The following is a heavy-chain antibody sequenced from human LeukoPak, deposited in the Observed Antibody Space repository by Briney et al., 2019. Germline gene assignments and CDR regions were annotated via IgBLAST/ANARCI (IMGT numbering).Heavy chain of an antibody. V-gene: IGHV3-23*01. CDR3: AKELYYYDSSGSFDY. CDR2: TSVSGGST. Sequence: PGGSLRLSCAASGFTFSNYAMSWVRQAPGKGLEWVSATSVSGGSTYYADSVKGRFTISRDNSKNTLYLQMNSLRAEDTAVYYCAKELYYYDSSGSFDYWSQGTLVTVSS. CDR1: GFTFSNYA. D-gene: IGHD3-22*01. J-gene: IGHJ4*02.